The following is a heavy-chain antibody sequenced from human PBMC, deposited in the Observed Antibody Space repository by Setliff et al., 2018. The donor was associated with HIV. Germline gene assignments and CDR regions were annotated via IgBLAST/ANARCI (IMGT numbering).Heavy chain of an antibody. CDR3: ARVALGDYEVY. D-gene: IGHD4-17*01. Sequence: SETLSLTCTVSGGSISSYYWNWIRQSAGKGLEWIGRIDTSGSTYYNPSLKSRVTISVDTSKNQFSLKLSSVTAADTAVYYCARVALGDYEVYWGQGTLVTVSS. CDR1: GGSISSYY. CDR2: IDTSGST. V-gene: IGHV4-4*07. J-gene: IGHJ4*02.